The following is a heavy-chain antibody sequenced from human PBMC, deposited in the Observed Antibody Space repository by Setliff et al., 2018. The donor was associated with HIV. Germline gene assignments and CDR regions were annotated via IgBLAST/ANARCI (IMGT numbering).Heavy chain of an antibody. V-gene: IGHV4-34*01. J-gene: IGHJ4*02. CDR2: INHSGST. CDR1: GGSFSGYY. CDR3: ARDPHYYDRSGHYSWFYFDY. D-gene: IGHD3-22*01. Sequence: SETLSLTCAVYGGSFSGYYWSWIRQPPGKGLEWIGEINHSGSTKYNPSLKSRVTISVDTSKNQFSLKLSSVTAADTAVYYCARDPHYYDRSGHYSWFYFDYWGQGTLVTVSS.